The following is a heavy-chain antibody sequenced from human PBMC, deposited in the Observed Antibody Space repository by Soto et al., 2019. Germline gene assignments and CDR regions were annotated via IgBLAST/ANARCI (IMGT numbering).Heavy chain of an antibody. CDR2: ICGSDAGT. CDR3: TKDPCTRSSCYFDF. V-gene: IGHV3-23*01. Sequence: EVQLLESGGGLVQPGGSLRLSCEASGFTFSSHAMSWVRQAPGKGLEWVSAICGSDAGTFDADSVRGRFTISRDNSKNTLYLHMTSLRVEDTAIYYCTKDPCTRSSCYFDFWGQGSLVTVSS. CDR1: GFTFSSHA. D-gene: IGHD2-2*01. J-gene: IGHJ4*02.